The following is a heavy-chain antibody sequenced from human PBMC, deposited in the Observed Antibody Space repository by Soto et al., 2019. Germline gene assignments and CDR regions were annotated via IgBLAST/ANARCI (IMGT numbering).Heavy chain of an antibody. CDR2: INPNSGDT. J-gene: IGHJ6*02. CDR1: GYTFPGYY. D-gene: IGHD1-26*01. V-gene: IGHV1-2*02. CDR3: AKGGAIVAAGTRVYLYNAMDV. Sequence: ASVKVSCKASGYTFPGYYVHWVRQAPGQGLEWMGWINPNSGDTYLAQRFQGRVTMNRDTSIGTAYMELRGLTSDDTAEYYCAKGGAIVAAGTRVYLYNAMDVWGQGTTVTVSS.